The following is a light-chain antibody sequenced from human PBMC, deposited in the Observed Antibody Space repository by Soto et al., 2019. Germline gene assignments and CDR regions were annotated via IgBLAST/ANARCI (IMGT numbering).Light chain of an antibody. CDR1: RSDIGSYNY. CDR2: GVS. CDR3: ISYTGSSTSYV. V-gene: IGLV2-14*01. J-gene: IGLJ1*01. Sequence: QSVLTQPASVSGSPGQSITISCSGTRSDIGSYNYVAWYQQLPGKTPKILIYGVSNRPSGVSSRFSGSKSGNTASLTISGLQAEDEADYYCISYTGSSTSYVFGSGPKVTVL.